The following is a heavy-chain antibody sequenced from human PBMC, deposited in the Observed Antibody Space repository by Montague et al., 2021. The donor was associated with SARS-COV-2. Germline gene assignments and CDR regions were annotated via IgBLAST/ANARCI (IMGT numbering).Heavy chain of an antibody. D-gene: IGHD3-10*01. Sequence: SLRLSCVASGFTFDDYGMSWVRQAPGKGLEWVSGINWNGGSTGYXDSVKGRFTISRDNAKNFLYLQMNSLRAEDTALYYCARDVEGFGELQVDYWGQGTLVTVSS. J-gene: IGHJ4*02. CDR1: GFTFDDYG. CDR3: ARDVEGFGELQVDY. V-gene: IGHV3-20*04. CDR2: INWNGGST.